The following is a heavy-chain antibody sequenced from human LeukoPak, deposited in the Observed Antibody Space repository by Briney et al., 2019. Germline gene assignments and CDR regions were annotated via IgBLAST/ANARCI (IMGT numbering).Heavy chain of an antibody. CDR2: IYYSGST. V-gene: IGHV4-59*01. J-gene: IGHJ4*02. Sequence: SETLSLTCTVSGGSISSYYWSWIRQPPGEGLEWIGYIYYSGSTNYTPSLKSRVTISVDTSKNQFSPKLSSVTAADTAVYYCARSVEMAAMPFAYWGQGTLVTVSS. CDR1: GGSISSYY. CDR3: ARSVEMAAMPFAY. D-gene: IGHD5-24*01.